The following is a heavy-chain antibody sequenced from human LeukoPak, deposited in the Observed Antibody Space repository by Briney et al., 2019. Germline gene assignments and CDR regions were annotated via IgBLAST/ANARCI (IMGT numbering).Heavy chain of an antibody. Sequence: GGSLKLSCAASGFTFSSYAMSWVRQAPGKGLEWVSTISGSGGSTYYADSVKGRFTISRDNSKNTLYLQMNSLRAEDTAVYYCAKGTGSYYFRFDYWGQGTLVTVSS. V-gene: IGHV3-23*01. CDR2: ISGSGGST. D-gene: IGHD1-26*01. J-gene: IGHJ4*02. CDR1: GFTFSSYA. CDR3: AKGTGSYYFRFDY.